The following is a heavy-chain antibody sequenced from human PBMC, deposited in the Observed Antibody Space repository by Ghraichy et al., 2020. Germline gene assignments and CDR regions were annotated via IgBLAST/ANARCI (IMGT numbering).Heavy chain of an antibody. D-gene: IGHD3-3*01. J-gene: IGHJ6*03. CDR3: ARFRLITIFGWPTHMDV. V-gene: IGHV1-3*01. CDR2: INAGNGNT. CDR1: GYTFTSYA. Sequence: ASVKVSCKASGYTFTSYAMHWVRQAPGQRLEWMGWINAGNGNTKYSQKFQGRVTITRDTSASTAYMELSSLRSEDTAVYYCARFRLITIFGWPTHMDVWGKGTTVTVSS.